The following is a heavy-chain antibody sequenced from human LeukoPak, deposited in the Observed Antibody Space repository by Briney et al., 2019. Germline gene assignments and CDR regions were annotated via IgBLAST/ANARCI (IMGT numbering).Heavy chain of an antibody. CDR1: GGSISDYY. J-gene: IGHJ4*02. Sequence: SETLSLTCTVSGGSISDYYWSWIRQPPGKGLEWIGYIYYSGSTNYNPSLKSRVTISVDTSKNQFSLKLSSVTAADTAVYYCASDSSGYYFNYWGQGTLVTVSS. CDR2: IYYSGST. CDR3: ASDSSGYYFNY. D-gene: IGHD3-22*01. V-gene: IGHV4-59*01.